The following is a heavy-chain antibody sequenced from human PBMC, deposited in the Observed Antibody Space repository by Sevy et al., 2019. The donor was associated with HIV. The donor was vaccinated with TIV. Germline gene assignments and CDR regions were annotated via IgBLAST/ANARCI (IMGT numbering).Heavy chain of an antibody. Sequence: ASVKVSCKASGYTFTGYYMHWVRQAPGQWLEWMGWINPNSGGTNYAQKFQGRVTMTRDTSISTAYMELSRLRSDDTAVYYCARENCSGGSCHVDYWGQGTLVTVSS. D-gene: IGHD2-15*01. J-gene: IGHJ4*02. CDR3: ARENCSGGSCHVDY. CDR2: INPNSGGT. CDR1: GYTFTGYY. V-gene: IGHV1-2*02.